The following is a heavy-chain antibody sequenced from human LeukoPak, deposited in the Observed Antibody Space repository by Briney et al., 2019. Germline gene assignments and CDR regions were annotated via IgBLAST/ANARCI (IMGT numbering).Heavy chain of an antibody. CDR1: GFTFS. CDR3: ARGGGLDV. J-gene: IGHJ6*02. CDR2: INHNGNVN. D-gene: IGHD3-16*01. V-gene: IGHV3-7*03. Sequence: GGSLRLSCAASGFTFSMNWARQAPGKGLEWVASINHNGNVNYYVDSVKGRLTISRDNAKNSLYLQMSNLRAEDTAVCFCARGGGLDVWGQGATVTVSS.